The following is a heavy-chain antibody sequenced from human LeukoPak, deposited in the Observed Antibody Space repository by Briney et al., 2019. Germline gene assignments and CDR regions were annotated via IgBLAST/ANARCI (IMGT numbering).Heavy chain of an antibody. D-gene: IGHD6-19*01. J-gene: IGHJ4*02. Sequence: GGSLRLSCAASGFTFSSYTMSWVRQAPGKGLEWVSAISGSGGSTYYADSVKGRFTISRDNSKNTLYLQMNSLRAEDTAVYYCAKVGSSGSTFDYWGQGTLVTVSS. CDR2: ISGSGGST. CDR1: GFTFSSYT. CDR3: AKVGSSGSTFDY. V-gene: IGHV3-23*01.